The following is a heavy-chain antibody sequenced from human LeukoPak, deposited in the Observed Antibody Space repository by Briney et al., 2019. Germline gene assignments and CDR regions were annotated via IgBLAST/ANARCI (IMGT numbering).Heavy chain of an antibody. CDR2: IYHGDSDT. D-gene: IGHD3-10*01. J-gene: IGHJ3*02. V-gene: IGHV5-51*01. Sequence: GASLQISCKGSGSSFINYWIGWVRQLPGKGLEWMGIIYHGDSDTRYSPSFQGQVSISVDKSISTAYLQWSSLKASDTAMYYCARGPSYDDAFDIWGQGTMVTVSS. CDR1: GSSFINYW. CDR3: ARGPSYDDAFDI.